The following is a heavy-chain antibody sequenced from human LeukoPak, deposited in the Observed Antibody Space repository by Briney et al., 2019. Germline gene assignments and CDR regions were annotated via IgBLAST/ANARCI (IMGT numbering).Heavy chain of an antibody. Sequence: SGTLSLTCTVSGGSISSGGYYWSWIRQHPGKGLEWIGYIYYSGSTYYNPSLKSRVTISVDTSKNQFSLKLSSATAADTAVYYCVLSTAMVTWFDPWGQGTLVTVSS. CDR1: GGSISSGGYY. V-gene: IGHV4-31*03. CDR3: VLSTAMVTWFDP. D-gene: IGHD5-18*01. CDR2: IYYSGST. J-gene: IGHJ5*02.